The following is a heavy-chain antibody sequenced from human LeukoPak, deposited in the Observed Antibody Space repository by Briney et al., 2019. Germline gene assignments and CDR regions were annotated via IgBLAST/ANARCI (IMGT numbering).Heavy chain of an antibody. V-gene: IGHV3-43*02. J-gene: IGHJ4*02. Sequence: GGSLRLSCAASGFTFDDYAMHWVRQAPGKGLEWVSLISGDGGSTYYADSVKGQFTISRDNSKNSLYLQMNSLRTEDTALYYCAKDGDYGGNGQTFDYWGQGTLVTVSS. CDR2: ISGDGGST. CDR3: AKDGDYGGNGQTFDY. D-gene: IGHD4-23*01. CDR1: GFTFDDYA.